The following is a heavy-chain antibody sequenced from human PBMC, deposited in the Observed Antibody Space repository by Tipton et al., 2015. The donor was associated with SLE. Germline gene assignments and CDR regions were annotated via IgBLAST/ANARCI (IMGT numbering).Heavy chain of an antibody. V-gene: IGHV4-59*08. J-gene: IGHJ4*02. CDR3: ATQGYYDSSFDL. Sequence: TLSLTCTVSGGSLSSYYWSWIRQSPEKGLEWIGYLSYSGSTNYNPSLESRVTISVDTSKNQFSLKLSSVTAADTAVYYCATQGYYDSSFDLWGQGALVTVSS. CDR2: LSYSGST. D-gene: IGHD3-16*01. CDR1: GGSLSSYY.